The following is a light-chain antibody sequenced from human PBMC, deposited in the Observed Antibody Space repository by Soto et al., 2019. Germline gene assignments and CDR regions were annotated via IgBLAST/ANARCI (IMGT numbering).Light chain of an antibody. CDR2: GAS. J-gene: IGKJ5*01. CDR1: QSVSSN. Sequence: EIVMTQSPATLSVYPGERATLSCRASQSVSSNLAWYQQKPVQAPRLLIYGASNRATDIPARFSGSGSGTDFTLTISSLEPEDFAVYYCQQRSNWPITFGQGTRLEIK. V-gene: IGKV3-11*01. CDR3: QQRSNWPIT.